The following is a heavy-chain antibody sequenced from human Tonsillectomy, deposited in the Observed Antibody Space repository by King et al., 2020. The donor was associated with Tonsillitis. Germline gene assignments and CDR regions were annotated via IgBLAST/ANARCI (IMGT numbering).Heavy chain of an antibody. Sequence: QLVESGAEVKKPGASVKVSCKASGYTFTDYYMHWVRQAPGQGLEWMGWINPNSGATNYAQKVQGRVTMTRDTSITTAYMELRRLRSDDTAVYYCARVVNYYDSSRYYQDAFHIWGQGTMFTVSS. D-gene: IGHD3-22*01. CDR1: GYTFTDYY. J-gene: IGHJ3*02. CDR2: INPNSGAT. V-gene: IGHV1-2*02. CDR3: ARVVNYYDSSRYYQDAFHI.